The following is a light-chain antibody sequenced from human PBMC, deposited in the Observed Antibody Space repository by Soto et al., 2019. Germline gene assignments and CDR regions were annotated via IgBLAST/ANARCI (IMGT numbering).Light chain of an antibody. Sequence: DIQMTQSPSSLSASVGDRVTITCRASQGIRNDLLGWYQQKPGKAPKCLIYVVSSLQSGVQSRFSGSGSGTEFTLTISSLQPEDFATYYCLQHDTYPLTFGQGTKVEIK. CDR2: VVS. CDR1: QGIRND. V-gene: IGKV1-17*01. CDR3: LQHDTYPLT. J-gene: IGKJ1*01.